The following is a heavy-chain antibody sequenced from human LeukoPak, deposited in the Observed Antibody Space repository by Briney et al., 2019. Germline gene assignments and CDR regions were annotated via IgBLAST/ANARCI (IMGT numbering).Heavy chain of an antibody. Sequence: GGSLRLSCAASGFTVSSNHMNWVRQAPGKGLEWVSVIYSGGSTYYADSVKGRFTISRDNSKNTLFLQMNSLRAEDTAVYYCARARVWYPFGIWGQGTMVTVSS. J-gene: IGHJ3*02. D-gene: IGHD6-13*01. CDR1: GFTVSSNH. CDR2: IYSGGST. CDR3: ARARVWYPFGI. V-gene: IGHV3-66*01.